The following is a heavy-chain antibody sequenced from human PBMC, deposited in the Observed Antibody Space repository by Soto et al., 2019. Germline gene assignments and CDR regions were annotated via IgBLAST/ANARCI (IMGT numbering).Heavy chain of an antibody. V-gene: IGHV1-69*06. CDR3: ARDPYDFWSGYQYYYGMDV. Sequence: QVQLVQSGAEVKKPGSSVKVSCKASGGTFSSYAISWVRQATGQGLEWMGGIIPIFGTANYAQKFQGRVTITADKSTSTAYMELSSLRSEDTAAYYCARDPYDFWSGYQYYYGMDVWGQGTTVTVSS. CDR1: GGTFSSYA. J-gene: IGHJ6*02. CDR2: IIPIFGTA. D-gene: IGHD3-3*01.